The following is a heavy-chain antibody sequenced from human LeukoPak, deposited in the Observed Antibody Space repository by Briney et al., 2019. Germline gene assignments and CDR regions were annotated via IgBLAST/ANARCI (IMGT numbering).Heavy chain of an antibody. CDR3: VKGFYDILTAYWGGGDY. CDR1: GFTFSRYA. D-gene: IGHD3-9*01. CDR2: ISSYGGST. V-gene: IGHV3-64D*06. Sequence: GGSLRLSCSASGFTFSRYAMHWVRQAPAKGLAYVASISSYGGSTCYADSVKGRFTISRDNSKNTLYLQMSSLRADDTAVYYCVKGFYDILTAYWGGGDYWGQGTLVTVSS. J-gene: IGHJ4*02.